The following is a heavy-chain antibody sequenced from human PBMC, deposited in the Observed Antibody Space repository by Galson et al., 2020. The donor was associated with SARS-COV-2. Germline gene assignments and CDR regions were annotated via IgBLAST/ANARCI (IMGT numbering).Heavy chain of an antibody. V-gene: IGHV1-24*01. D-gene: IGHD3-10*01. CDR2: FDPEESRT. J-gene: IGHJ4*02. CDR1: GHTVGELS. Sequence: ASVKVSCKVSGHTVGELSMHWMRQAPGKGPEWMGGFDPEESRTVYARRFQGRVTMTEDTSTDTAYMELSSLRFEDSAIYYCVTVVWSISTVRGIILGPFDFWGQGTLVTVAS. CDR3: VTVVWSISTVRGIILGPFDF.